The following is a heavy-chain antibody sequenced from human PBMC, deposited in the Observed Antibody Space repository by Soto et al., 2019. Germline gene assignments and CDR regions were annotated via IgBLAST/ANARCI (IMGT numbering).Heavy chain of an antibody. J-gene: IGHJ4*02. CDR3: AKDLNLGTPVDY. D-gene: IGHD6-13*01. Sequence: PSETLSLTCTVSGGSISSSSHYWGWIRQPPGKGLEWIGSIYYSGSTSYNPSLKSRVTISVDTSKNQFSLKLSSVTAADTAVYYCAKDLNLGTPVDYWGQGTLVTVSS. V-gene: IGHV4-39*02. CDR1: GGSISSSSHY. CDR2: IYYSGST.